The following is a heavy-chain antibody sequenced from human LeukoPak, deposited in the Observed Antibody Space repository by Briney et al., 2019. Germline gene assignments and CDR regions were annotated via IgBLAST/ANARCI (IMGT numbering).Heavy chain of an antibody. D-gene: IGHD5-18*01. Sequence: GGSLRLSCAASGFTFSSYAMSWVRQAPGKGQEWVSAISGSGGSTYYADSVKGRFTISRDNSKNTLYLQMNSLRAEDTAVYYCAKGHTAMVVNYFDYWGQGTLVTVSS. CDR1: GFTFSSYA. CDR2: ISGSGGST. CDR3: AKGHTAMVVNYFDY. V-gene: IGHV3-23*01. J-gene: IGHJ4*02.